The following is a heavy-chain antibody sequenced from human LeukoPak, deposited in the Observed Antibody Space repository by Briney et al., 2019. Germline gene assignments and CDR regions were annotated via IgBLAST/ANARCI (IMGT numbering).Heavy chain of an antibody. CDR2: IRYDRSDK. CDR1: GFTFRTYG. V-gene: IGHV3-30*02. J-gene: IGHJ3*01. D-gene: IGHD3-16*01. CDR3: AKRADYYDSSRALYDAFDL. Sequence: PGGSLRLSCAASGFTFRTYGMRWVRQAPGKGLEWVTFIRYDRSDKFYADSVRGRFTISRDNSKNTLFLQLNSLRVEDTAVYYCAKRADYYDSSRALYDAFDLWGQGTMVTVSS.